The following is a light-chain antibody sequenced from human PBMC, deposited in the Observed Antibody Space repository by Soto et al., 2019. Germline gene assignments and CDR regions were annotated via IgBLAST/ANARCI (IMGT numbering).Light chain of an antibody. Sequence: DIQMTQSPSTLYASVGDRVTITCRASQSIGASLAWFQQKPGKAPSLLIYKASSLESGVPSRFSGSGSGTEFTLTISTLQPDDFATYYCQQYNSSPLTFGGGTKVEIK. CDR3: QQYNSSPLT. CDR1: QSIGAS. J-gene: IGKJ4*01. CDR2: KAS. V-gene: IGKV1-5*03.